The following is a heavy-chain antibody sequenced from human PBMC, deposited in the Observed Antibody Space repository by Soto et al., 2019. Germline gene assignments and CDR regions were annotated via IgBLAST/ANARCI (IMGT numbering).Heavy chain of an antibody. D-gene: IGHD4-4*01. V-gene: IGHV4-31*03. CDR3: ARDIYSNYYYYGMDV. J-gene: IGHJ6*02. Sequence: SETLSLTCTVSGGSISSGGYYWSWIRQHPGKGLEWIGYIYYSGSSYYNPSLKSRVTISVDTSKNQFSLKLSSVTAADTAVYYCARDIYSNYYYYGMDVWGQGTTVTVS. CDR2: IYYSGSS. CDR1: GGSISSGGYY.